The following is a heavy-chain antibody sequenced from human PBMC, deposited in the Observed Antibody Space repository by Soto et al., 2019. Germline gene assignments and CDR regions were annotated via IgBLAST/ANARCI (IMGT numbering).Heavy chain of an antibody. Sequence: VASVKVSCKAAGYTFTSYYMHWVRQAPGQGLEWMGIINPSGGSTSYAQKFQGRVTMTRDTSTSTVYMELSSLRSEDTAVYYCATDPPYSSSPSDPYYYYGMDVWGQGTTVTVSS. CDR3: ATDPPYSSSPSDPYYYYGMDV. CDR2: INPSGGST. D-gene: IGHD6-6*01. V-gene: IGHV1-46*01. CDR1: GYTFTSYY. J-gene: IGHJ6*02.